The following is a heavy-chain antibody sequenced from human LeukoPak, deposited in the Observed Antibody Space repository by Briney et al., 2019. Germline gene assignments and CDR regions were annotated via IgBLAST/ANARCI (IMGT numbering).Heavy chain of an antibody. CDR1: GFTFSSYG. D-gene: IGHD6-19*01. CDR3: AKGDSSDPFEY. CDR2: IWYDGSNN. J-gene: IGHJ4*02. Sequence: PGRSLRLSCAASGFTFSSYGMHWVRQAPGKGLEWVAVIWYDGSNNYYADSVKGRFTISRDNSGNTLFLQMNTLRAEDTAVYYCAKGDSSDPFEYWGLGTLVTVSS. V-gene: IGHV3-33*06.